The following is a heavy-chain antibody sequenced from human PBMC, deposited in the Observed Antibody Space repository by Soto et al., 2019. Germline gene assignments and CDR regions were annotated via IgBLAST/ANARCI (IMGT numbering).Heavy chain of an antibody. V-gene: IGHV4-31*03. CDR2: IDYGGST. J-gene: IGHJ5*02. CDR3: ARDIAVTTPWCDP. CDR1: GGSVSSVDYH. Sequence: VHLQESGPGLVKTSQTLSLTCSVSGGSVSSVDYHWSWIRQHPGKDLEWIGYIDYGGSTYYNPALRSRVTISVDTSKSQFSLRLNSVTYADSAVYYCARDIAVTTPWCDPGGQGTLVTVPS. D-gene: IGHD4-17*01.